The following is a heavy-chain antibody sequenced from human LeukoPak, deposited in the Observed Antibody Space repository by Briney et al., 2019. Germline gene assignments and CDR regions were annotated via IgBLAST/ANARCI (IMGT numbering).Heavy chain of an antibody. D-gene: IGHD3-10*01. J-gene: IGHJ6*02. CDR2: ISGSGGST. Sequence: GGSLRLSCAASGFTFSRYAMSWVRQAPGKGLERVSAISGSGGSTYYADSVKGRFTISRDNSKNTLYLQMNSLRAEDTAVYYCAKGGGLWFGESPYGMDVWGQETTVTVSS. V-gene: IGHV3-23*01. CDR3: AKGGGLWFGESPYGMDV. CDR1: GFTFSRYA.